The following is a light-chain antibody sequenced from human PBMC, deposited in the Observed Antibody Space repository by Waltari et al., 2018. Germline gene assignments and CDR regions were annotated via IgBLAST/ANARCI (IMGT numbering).Light chain of an antibody. V-gene: IGLV1-40*01. CDR2: DNS. Sequence: WDQQLPGTAPKLLIYDNSKRPSGVPDRFSGSKSGTSASLAITGLQAEDEADYYCQSYDSSLSRVFGTGTKVIVL. J-gene: IGLJ1*01. CDR3: QSYDSSLSRV.